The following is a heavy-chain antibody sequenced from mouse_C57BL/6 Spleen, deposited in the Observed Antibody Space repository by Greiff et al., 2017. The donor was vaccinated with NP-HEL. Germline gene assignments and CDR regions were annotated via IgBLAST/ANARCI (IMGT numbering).Heavy chain of an antibody. V-gene: IGHV3-6*01. J-gene: IGHJ2*01. D-gene: IGHD1-1*01. CDR3: ARGGDGSSEIDY. Sequence: EVKLEESGPGLVKPSQSLSLTCSVTGYSITSGYYWNWIRQFPGNKLEWMGYISYDGSNNYNPSLKNRISITRDTSKNQFFLKLNSVTTEDTATYYCARGGDGSSEIDYWGQGTTLTVSS. CDR2: ISYDGSN. CDR1: GYSITSGYY.